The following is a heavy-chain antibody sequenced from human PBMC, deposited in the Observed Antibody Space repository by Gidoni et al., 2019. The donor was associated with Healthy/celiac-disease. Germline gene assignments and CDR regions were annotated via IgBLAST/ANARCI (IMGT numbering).Heavy chain of an antibody. J-gene: IGHJ4*02. Sequence: VQLLESGGGLVQPGGSLRLSCAASGFTFSSYAMSWVRQAPGKGLEWVSAISGSGGSTYYADSVKGRFTISRDNSKNTLYLQMNSLRAEDTAVYYCASRRSGSYSPFDYWGQGTLVTVSS. D-gene: IGHD1-26*01. CDR2: ISGSGGST. CDR1: GFTFSSYA. CDR3: ASRRSGSYSPFDY. V-gene: IGHV3-23*01.